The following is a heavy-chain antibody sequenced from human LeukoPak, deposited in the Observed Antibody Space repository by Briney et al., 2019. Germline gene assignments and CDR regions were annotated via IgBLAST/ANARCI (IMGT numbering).Heavy chain of an antibody. Sequence: PGGSLRLSCAASGFTFSIYAMSWVRQPPGKGLEWIGSIYYSGSTYYNPSLKSRVTISVDTSKNQFSLKLSSVTAADAAVYYCAKVSGIAAAGTDPYNWFDPWGQGTLVTVSS. D-gene: IGHD6-13*01. CDR3: AKVSGIAAAGTDPYNWFDP. V-gene: IGHV4-39*01. CDR2: IYYSGST. J-gene: IGHJ5*02. CDR1: GFTFSIYA.